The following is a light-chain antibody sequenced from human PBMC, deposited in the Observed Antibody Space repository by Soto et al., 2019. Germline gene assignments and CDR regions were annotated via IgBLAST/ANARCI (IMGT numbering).Light chain of an antibody. CDR3: QQYGSSSWT. CDR2: GTS. CDR1: QSVSSSN. V-gene: IGKV3-20*01. J-gene: IGKJ1*01. Sequence: EIVLTQSPGTLSLSPGERATLSCRASQSVSSSNLVWYQQKPGRAPRLLIYGTSSRATGIPDRFSGSGSGTDFTLTISRLEPEDFVVYYCQQYGSSSWTFGQGTKVEIK.